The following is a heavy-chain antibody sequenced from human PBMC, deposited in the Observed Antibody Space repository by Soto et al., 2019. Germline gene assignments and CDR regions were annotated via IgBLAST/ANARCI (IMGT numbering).Heavy chain of an antibody. CDR1: GYTFTRSG. Sequence: SVKVSCKAPGYTFTRSGISWVRQAPGQGLEWMGWISTYNGDTNYAQTFQGRVTMTTDTSTSTVHMEVRSLRSDDTAVYYCAREGVAPSYYYGMDVWGQGTPVTVSS. CDR3: AREGVAPSYYYGMDV. V-gene: IGHV1-18*01. CDR2: ISTYNGDT. J-gene: IGHJ6*02. D-gene: IGHD5-12*01.